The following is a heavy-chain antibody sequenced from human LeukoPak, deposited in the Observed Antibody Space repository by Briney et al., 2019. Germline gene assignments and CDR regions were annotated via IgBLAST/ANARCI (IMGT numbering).Heavy chain of an antibody. CDR1: GGSISSYY. CDR2: IYYSGST. CDR3: ARVDYDSSGPYYFGY. Sequence: SETLSLTCTVSGGSISSYYWSWIRQPPGKGLEWIGYIYYSGSTNYNPSLKSRVTISVDTSKNQFSLKLSSVTAADTAVYYCARVDYDSSGPYYFGYWGQGTLVTVSS. D-gene: IGHD3-22*01. J-gene: IGHJ4*02. V-gene: IGHV4-59*01.